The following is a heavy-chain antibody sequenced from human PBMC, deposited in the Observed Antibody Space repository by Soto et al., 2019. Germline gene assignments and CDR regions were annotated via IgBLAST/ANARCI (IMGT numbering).Heavy chain of an antibody. CDR3: ARDFRVYDYSNYGSDYGMDV. J-gene: IGHJ6*02. CDR2: IYYSGST. D-gene: IGHD4-4*01. Sequence: QVQLQESGPGLVKPSQTLSLTCTVSGGSISSGGYYWSWIRQHPGKGLEWIGYIYYSGSTYYNPSLKRRVTISVDTSKNQFSLKLSSVTAADTAVYYCARDFRVYDYSNYGSDYGMDVWGQGTTVTVSS. V-gene: IGHV4-31*03. CDR1: GGSISSGGYY.